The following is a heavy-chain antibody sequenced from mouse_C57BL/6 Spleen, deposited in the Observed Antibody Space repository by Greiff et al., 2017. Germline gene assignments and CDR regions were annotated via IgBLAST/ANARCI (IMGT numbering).Heavy chain of an antibody. CDR2: IYPGDGDT. D-gene: IGHD2-13*01. V-gene: IGHV1-80*01. J-gene: IGHJ1*03. CDR3: ARECDYASGHWYFDV. CDR1: GYAFSSYW. Sequence: VKLQQSGAELVKPGASVKISCKASGYAFSSYWMNWVKQRPGKGLEWIGQIYPGDGDTNYNGKFKGKATLTADKASSTAYMQLSSLTSEDSAVYFCARECDYASGHWYFDVWGTGTTVTVSS.